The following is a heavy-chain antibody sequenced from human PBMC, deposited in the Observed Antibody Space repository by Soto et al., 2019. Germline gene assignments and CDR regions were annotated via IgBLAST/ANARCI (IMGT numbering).Heavy chain of an antibody. V-gene: IGHV3-30*18. Sequence: QVQLVESGGGVVQPGRSLRLSCAASGFTFSSYGMHWVRQAPGKGLEWVAVISYDGSNKYYADSVKGRFTISRDNSKNTLYLQMNSLRAEDTAVYYCAKDSDIVATPTPGYWGQGTLVTVSS. CDR2: ISYDGSNK. CDR3: AKDSDIVATPTPGY. D-gene: IGHD5-12*01. J-gene: IGHJ4*02. CDR1: GFTFSSYG.